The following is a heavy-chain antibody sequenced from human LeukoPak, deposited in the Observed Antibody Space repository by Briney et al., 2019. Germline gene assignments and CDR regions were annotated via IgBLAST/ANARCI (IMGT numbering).Heavy chain of an antibody. CDR3: ARDRITMIVVAYWYFDL. Sequence: GGSLRLSCADSGFTFSSYSMNWVRQAPGKGLEWVSSISSSSSYIYYADSVKGRFTISRDNAKNSLYLQMNSLRAEDTAVYYCARDRITMIVVAYWYFDLWGRGTLVTVSS. D-gene: IGHD3-22*01. J-gene: IGHJ2*01. CDR1: GFTFSSYS. CDR2: ISSSSSYI. V-gene: IGHV3-21*01.